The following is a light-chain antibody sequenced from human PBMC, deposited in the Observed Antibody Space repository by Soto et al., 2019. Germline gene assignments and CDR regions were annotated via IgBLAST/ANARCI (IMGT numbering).Light chain of an antibody. J-gene: IGKJ1*01. CDR1: QSISGW. V-gene: IGKV1-5*03. CDR2: KAS. Sequence: DIQMTQSPSTLSAFVGDRVTITCRASQSISGWLAWYQQKPGKAPKLLIYKASTLESGVPSRFSGSGSGTEFILSINSLQPEDIATYYCLQVSSFPRTFGQGTKVDIK. CDR3: LQVSSFPRT.